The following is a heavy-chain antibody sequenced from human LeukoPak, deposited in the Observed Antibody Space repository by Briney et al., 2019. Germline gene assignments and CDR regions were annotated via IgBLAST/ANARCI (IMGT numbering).Heavy chain of an antibody. CDR3: ARDVGGLADY. CDR1: GFTFSGYW. D-gene: IGHD2-15*01. V-gene: IGHV3-7*01. J-gene: IGHJ4*02. Sequence: GGSLRLSCAASGFTFSGYWMSWVRQAPGKGLEWVANIKKDGSEKYSVDSVKGRFTISRDNAKNSLYLQMNSLRAEDTAVYYCARDVGGLADYWGQGTLVTVSS. CDR2: IKKDGSEK.